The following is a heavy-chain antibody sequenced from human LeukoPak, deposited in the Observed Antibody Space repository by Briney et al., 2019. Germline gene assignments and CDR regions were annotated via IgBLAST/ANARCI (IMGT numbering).Heavy chain of an antibody. Sequence: PGGSLRLSCAASGFTFSSYAMSWVRQAPGKGLEWVAVIWYDGSNKYYADSVKGRFTISRDNSKNTLYLQMNSLRAEDTAVYYCARESVDYYGSGSYFLDYWGQGTLVTVSS. CDR3: ARESVDYYGSGSYFLDY. V-gene: IGHV3-33*08. J-gene: IGHJ4*02. D-gene: IGHD3-10*01. CDR2: IWYDGSNK. CDR1: GFTFSSYA.